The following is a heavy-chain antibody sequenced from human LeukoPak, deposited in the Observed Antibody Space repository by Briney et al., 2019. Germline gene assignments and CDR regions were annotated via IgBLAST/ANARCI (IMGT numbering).Heavy chain of an antibody. CDR2: IYHSGST. CDR1: GGSFSGYY. Sequence: SETLSLTCAVYGGSFSGYYWSWVRQPPGKGLEWIGEIYHSGSTNYNPSLKSRVTISVDKSKNQFSLKLSSVTAADTAVYYCARGLERGDDAFDIWGQGTMVTVSS. D-gene: IGHD3-10*01. V-gene: IGHV4-34*01. J-gene: IGHJ3*02. CDR3: ARGLERGDDAFDI.